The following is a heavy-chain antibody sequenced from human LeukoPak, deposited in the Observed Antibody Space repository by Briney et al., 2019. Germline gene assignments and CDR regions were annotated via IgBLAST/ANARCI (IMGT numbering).Heavy chain of an antibody. J-gene: IGHJ4*02. Sequence: GASVKVSCKASGYTFTSYYMHWVRQAPGQGLEWMGIINPSGGSTSYAQKFQGRVTITRNTSISTAYMELSSLRSEDTAVYYCARGLNLWFGEWGLWGQGTLVTVSS. CDR2: INPSGGST. D-gene: IGHD3-10*01. V-gene: IGHV1-46*01. CDR1: GYTFTSYY. CDR3: ARGLNLWFGEWGL.